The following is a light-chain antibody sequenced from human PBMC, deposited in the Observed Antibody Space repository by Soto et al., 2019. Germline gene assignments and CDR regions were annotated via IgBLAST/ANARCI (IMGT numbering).Light chain of an antibody. V-gene: IGKV3-15*01. CDR3: LQYHNLWA. Sequence: IVMTQSPATRSVSPGERATLSCRASQNIYSNIAWYQQRPGQAPMLLIYRASTRATGVPARFSGSGSGTEFTLTISSLQSEDFTVYSCLQYHNLWAFGQGTKVDIK. CDR1: QNIYSN. CDR2: RAS. J-gene: IGKJ1*01.